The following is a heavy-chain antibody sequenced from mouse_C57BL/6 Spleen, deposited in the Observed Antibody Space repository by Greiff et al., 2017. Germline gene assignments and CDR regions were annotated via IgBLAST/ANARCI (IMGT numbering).Heavy chain of an antibody. V-gene: IGHV1-26*01. J-gene: IGHJ4*01. Sequence: VQLQQSGPELVKPGASVKISCTASGFTFTDYYMNWVQQSHGKSLEWIGDINSNNGGTSYHHKFKGKVTLSVDKSSSTAYMALRRQTSEDSAGEYWAMDAAAMDYWGQGTSVTVSS. CDR3: AMDAAAMDY. CDR1: GFTFTDYY. CDR2: INSNNGGT.